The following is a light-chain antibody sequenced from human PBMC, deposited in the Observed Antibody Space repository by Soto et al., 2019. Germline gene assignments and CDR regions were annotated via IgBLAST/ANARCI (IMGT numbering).Light chain of an antibody. CDR1: SSDVGGYNY. CDR2: EVN. Sequence: QSALTQPASVSGSPGQSITISCTGTSSDVGGYNYVSWYQQHPGKAPKLMIYEVNDRPSGVSNRFSGSKSGNTASLTISGLQAEDEADYYCTSYNSSSTYVFGPGTKPTVL. V-gene: IGLV2-14*01. CDR3: TSYNSSSTYV. J-gene: IGLJ1*01.